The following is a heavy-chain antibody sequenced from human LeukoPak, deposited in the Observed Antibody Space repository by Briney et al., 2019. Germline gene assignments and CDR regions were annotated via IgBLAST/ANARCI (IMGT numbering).Heavy chain of an antibody. Sequence: PGGSLRLSCAASGFTFSSYAMSWVRQAPGKGLEWVSAISGSGDSTYYADSVKGRFTISRDNSKNTLYLQMNSLRAEDTAVYYCAKDQRVYSHYFDYRGQGTLVTVSS. CDR1: GFTFSSYA. CDR2: ISGSGDST. D-gene: IGHD1-26*01. J-gene: IGHJ4*02. CDR3: AKDQRVYSHYFDY. V-gene: IGHV3-23*01.